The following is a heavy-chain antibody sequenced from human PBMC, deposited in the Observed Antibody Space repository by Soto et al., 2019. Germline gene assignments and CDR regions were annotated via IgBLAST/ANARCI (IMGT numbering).Heavy chain of an antibody. CDR1: GGSISSYY. J-gene: IGHJ6*02. CDR2: IYYSGST. D-gene: IGHD6-13*01. V-gene: IGHV4-59*12. CDR3: ARDLQYSRLFYGMDV. Sequence: SETLSLTCTVSGGSISSYYWSWIRQPPGKGLEWIGYIYYSGSTYYNPSLKSRVTISVDTSKNQFSLRLSSVTAADTAVYYCARDLQYSRLFYGMDVWGQGTTVTVSS.